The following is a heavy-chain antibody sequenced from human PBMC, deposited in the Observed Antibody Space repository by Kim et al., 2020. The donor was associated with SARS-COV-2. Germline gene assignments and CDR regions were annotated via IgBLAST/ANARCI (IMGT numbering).Heavy chain of an antibody. CDR2: IYYSGST. D-gene: IGHD3-10*01. J-gene: IGHJ5*02. CDR3: ASPRLPHYYGSGSRNWFDP. V-gene: IGHV4-39*01. Sequence: SETLSLTCTVSGGSISSSSYYWGWIRQPPGKGLEWIGSIYYSGSTYYNRSLKSRVTISVDTSKNQFSLKLSSVTAADTAVYYCASPRLPHYYGSGSRNWFDPWGQGTLVTVSS. CDR1: GGSISSSSYY.